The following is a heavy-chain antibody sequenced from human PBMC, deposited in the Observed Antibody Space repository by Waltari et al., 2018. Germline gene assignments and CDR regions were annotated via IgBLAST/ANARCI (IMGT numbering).Heavy chain of an antibody. D-gene: IGHD3-16*01. J-gene: IGHJ4*02. CDR1: EFTSANHY. CDR3: VRDKQGGYFDY. Sequence: DVQVVESGGGLVQPGGSLTLSCAASEFTSANHYMNWVRQAPGKWLEWVGLIRNRARSFTTDYAASVEGRFAISRDDSKNSLYLQMNSLKTEDTAVYYCVRDKQGGYFDYWGQGTLVTVSS. CDR2: IRNRARSFTT. V-gene: IGHV3-72*01.